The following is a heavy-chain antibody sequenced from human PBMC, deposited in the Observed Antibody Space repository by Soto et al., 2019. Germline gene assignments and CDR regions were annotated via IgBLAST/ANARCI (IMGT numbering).Heavy chain of an antibody. D-gene: IGHD2-2*01. J-gene: IGHJ6*02. V-gene: IGHV3-23*01. CDR1: GFPFSIYA. CDR3: AKDHPSQLYGMDV. CDR2: ISGSGGST. Sequence: GGSLRLSCAASGFPFSIYAMSWVRQSPGKGLEWVSAISGSGGSTYYADSVKGRFTISRDNSKNTLYLQMNSLRAEETAVYYCAKDHPSQLYGMDVWHHGLRVTVS.